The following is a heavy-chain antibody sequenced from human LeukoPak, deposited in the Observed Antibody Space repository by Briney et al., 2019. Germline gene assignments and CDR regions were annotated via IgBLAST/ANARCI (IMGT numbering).Heavy chain of an antibody. CDR2: IKQDGSEK. J-gene: IGHJ3*02. CDR3: AKATDVDTLKSGAFDI. D-gene: IGHD5-18*01. Sequence: GGSLRLSCAASGFTFSSYWMSWVRQAPGKGLEWVANIKQDGSEKYYVDSVKGRFTISRDNAKNSLYLQMNSLRAEDTALYYCAKATDVDTLKSGAFDIWGQGTMVTVSS. CDR1: GFTFSSYW. V-gene: IGHV3-7*03.